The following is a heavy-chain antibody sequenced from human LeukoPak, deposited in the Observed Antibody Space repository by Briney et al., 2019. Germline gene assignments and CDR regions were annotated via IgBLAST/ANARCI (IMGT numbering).Heavy chain of an antibody. CDR1: GFTFSSYG. D-gene: IGHD1-26*01. CDR2: FSGSGDSI. CDR3: AKDRGSYYDGNSDY. V-gene: IGHV3-23*01. J-gene: IGHJ4*02. Sequence: PGGSLRLSCAASGFTFSSYGMHWVRQAPGKGLEWVSAFSGSGDSIYYADSVKGRFTISRDNSKNTLYLQMNSLRAEDTAVYYCAKDRGSYYDGNSDYWGQGTLVTVSS.